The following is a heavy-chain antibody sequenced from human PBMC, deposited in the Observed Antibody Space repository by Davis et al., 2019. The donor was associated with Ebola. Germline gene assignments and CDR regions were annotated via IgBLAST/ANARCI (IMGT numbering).Heavy chain of an antibody. J-gene: IGHJ6*02. CDR2: IRSSSYGGAA. V-gene: IGHV3-49*04. Sequence: PGGSLRLSCTASGFHFASYSLTWVRQAPGKGLGWVGFIRSSSYGGAAEYAASVKDRFIISRDDSKSIAYLEMNSLKTEDKGIYFCATGLANYDQYGLEVWGQGTTVTVSS. CDR3: ATGLANYDQYGLEV. CDR1: GFHFASYS. D-gene: IGHD5-12*01.